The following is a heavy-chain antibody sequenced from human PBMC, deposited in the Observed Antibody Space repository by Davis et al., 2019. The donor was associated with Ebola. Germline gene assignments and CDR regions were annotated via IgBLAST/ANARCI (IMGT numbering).Heavy chain of an antibody. D-gene: IGHD3/OR15-3a*01. CDR3: ARLAWTPKGFDY. CDR1: GDSVSGTSGA. CDR2: TYYTSKWYN. Sequence: HSQTLSLTCAISGDSVSGTSGAWNWIRQSPSRGLEWLGRTYYTSKWYNDYSVSVKSRITINPDTSKNQLSLQLNSVTPEDTAVYYCARLAWTPKGFDYWGQGTLVTVSS. V-gene: IGHV6-1*01. J-gene: IGHJ4*02.